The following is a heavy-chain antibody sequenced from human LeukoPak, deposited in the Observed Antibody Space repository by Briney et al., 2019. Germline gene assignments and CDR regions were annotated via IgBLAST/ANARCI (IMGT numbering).Heavy chain of an antibody. CDR1: GYTFTSYG. Sequence: GASVKVSCKASGYTFTSYGISWVRQAPGQGLEWMGWISAYNGNTNYAQKLQGRVTMTTDTSTSTAYMELRSLRSDDTAVYYCARGCARYCSSTSCYIGFDYWGQGTLVTVSS. CDR3: ARGCARYCSSTSCYIGFDY. D-gene: IGHD2-2*02. J-gene: IGHJ4*02. V-gene: IGHV1-18*01. CDR2: ISAYNGNT.